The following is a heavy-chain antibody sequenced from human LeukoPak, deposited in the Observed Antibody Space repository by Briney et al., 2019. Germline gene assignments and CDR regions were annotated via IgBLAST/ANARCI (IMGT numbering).Heavy chain of an antibody. V-gene: IGHV1-8*01. D-gene: IGHD3-22*01. CDR1: GYTFTSYD. CDR3: ARAPSYYYDSSVDY. CDR2: MNPNSGDT. Sequence: ASVRVSCKASGYTFTSYDINWVRQATGQGLEWMGWMNPNSGDTGYAQKLQGRVTMTTDTSTSTAYMELRSLRSDDTAVYYCARAPSYYYDSSVDYWGQGTLVTVSS. J-gene: IGHJ4*02.